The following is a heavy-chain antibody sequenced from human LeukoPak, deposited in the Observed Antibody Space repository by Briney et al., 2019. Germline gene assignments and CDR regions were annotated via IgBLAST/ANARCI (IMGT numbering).Heavy chain of an antibody. CDR3: AKNRGGPHDAFDI. D-gene: IGHD2-15*01. CDR1: GITFGSYW. CDR2: ISGSGGST. V-gene: IGHV3-23*01. Sequence: GGSLRLSCAASGITFGSYWMTWVRQAPGKGLDWVSVISGSGGSTYYADSVKGRFTISRDNSKNTLYLQMNSLRAEDTAVYYCAKNRGGPHDAFDIWGQGTMVTVSS. J-gene: IGHJ3*02.